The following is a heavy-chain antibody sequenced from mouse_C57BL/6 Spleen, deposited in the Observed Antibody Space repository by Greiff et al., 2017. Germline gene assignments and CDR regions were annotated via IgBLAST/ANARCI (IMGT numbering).Heavy chain of an antibody. CDR3: ATRSYYGTGYAMDY. J-gene: IGHJ4*01. D-gene: IGHD1-1*01. CDR2: IWRGGST. CDR1: GFSLTSYG. Sequence: QVQLKESGPGLVQPSQSLSITCTVSGFSLTSYGVHWVRQSPGKGLEWLGVIWRGGSTDYNAAFMSRLSITKDNSKSQVFFKMNSLQADDTAIYYCATRSYYGTGYAMDYWGQGTSVTVSS. V-gene: IGHV2-5*01.